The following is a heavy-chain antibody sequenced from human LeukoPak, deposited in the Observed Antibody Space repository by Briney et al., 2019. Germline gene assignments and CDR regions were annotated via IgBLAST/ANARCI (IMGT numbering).Heavy chain of an antibody. CDR3: ARTRKYYDSSGYYYYYFDY. Sequence: SETLSLTCTVSGGSISSYYWSWIRQPAGKGLEWIGRIYTSGSTNYNPSLKSRDTMSVDTSKNQFSLKLSSVTAADTAVYYCARTRKYYDSSGYYYYYFDYWGQGTLVTVSS. D-gene: IGHD3-22*01. V-gene: IGHV4-4*07. J-gene: IGHJ4*02. CDR2: IYTSGST. CDR1: GGSISSYY.